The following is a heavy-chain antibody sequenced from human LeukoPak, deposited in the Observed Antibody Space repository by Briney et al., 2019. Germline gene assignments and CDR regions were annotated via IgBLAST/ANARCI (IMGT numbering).Heavy chain of an antibody. CDR3: ARGFGNGSGSPPDAFEI. J-gene: IGHJ3*02. CDR1: GGSISSYY. V-gene: IGHV4-59*01. Sequence: RSSETLSLTCTVSGGSISSYYWSWIRQPPGKGLEWIGYIYYSGSTNYNPSLKSRVTISVDTSKNQFSLKLSSVTAADTAVYYCARGFGNGSGSPPDAFEIWGQGTMVTVSS. CDR2: IYYSGST. D-gene: IGHD3-10*01.